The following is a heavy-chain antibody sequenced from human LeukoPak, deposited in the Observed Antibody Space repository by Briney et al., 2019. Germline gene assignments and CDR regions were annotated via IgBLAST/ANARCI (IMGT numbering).Heavy chain of an antibody. V-gene: IGHV3-7*01. Sequence: PGGALRLSCADSGFTFSSYWMSWVRQAPGEGVEGVAHIKQDGSEKYYVDSVKGRFTISTDNAKNSLYLQMNSLRAEDTAVYYCARVSSLEKYYDFWSGYYYYYMDVWGKGTTVTVSS. CDR2: IKQDGSEK. D-gene: IGHD3-3*01. CDR1: GFTFSSYW. J-gene: IGHJ6*03. CDR3: ARVSSLEKYYDFWSGYYYYYMDV.